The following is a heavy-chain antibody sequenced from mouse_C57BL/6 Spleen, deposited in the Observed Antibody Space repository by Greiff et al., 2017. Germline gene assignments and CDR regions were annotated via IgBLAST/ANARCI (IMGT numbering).Heavy chain of an antibody. CDR3: ARRATVVADWYFDV. CDR1: GYAFSSYW. CDR2: IYPGDGDT. J-gene: IGHJ1*03. D-gene: IGHD1-1*01. Sequence: RVESGASVKISCKASGYAFSSYWMNWVKQRPGKGLEWIGQIYPGDGDTNYNGKFKGKATLTADKSSSTAYMQLSSLTSEDSAVYFCARRATVVADWYFDVWGTGTTVTVSS. V-gene: IGHV1-80*01.